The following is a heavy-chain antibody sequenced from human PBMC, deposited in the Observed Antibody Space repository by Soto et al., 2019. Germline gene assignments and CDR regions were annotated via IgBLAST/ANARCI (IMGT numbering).Heavy chain of an antibody. D-gene: IGHD6-13*01. V-gene: IGHV5-51*01. J-gene: IGHJ4*02. CDR2: IYPGDYET. Sequence: PGESLKISCQCSGYTFSNFWSAWVRQLPGKGLEWMGIIYPGDYETRYSPSFHGKVTISADRSIGTAYLQWNSLEASDSAFYFCARSPRSSPYFDYWGQGALVTVSS. CDR3: ARSPRSSPYFDY. CDR1: GYTFSNFW.